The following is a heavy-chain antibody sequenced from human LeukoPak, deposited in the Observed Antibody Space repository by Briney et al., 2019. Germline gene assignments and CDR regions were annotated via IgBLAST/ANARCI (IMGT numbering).Heavy chain of an antibody. Sequence: ASVKVSCKASGYTFTSYAMNWVRQAPGQGLEWMGWINTNTGNPTYAQGFTGRFVFSLDTSVSTAYLQISSLKAEDTAVYYCAGDLRIAVAGNWFDPWGQGTLVTVSS. J-gene: IGHJ5*02. CDR1: GYTFTSYA. D-gene: IGHD6-19*01. CDR2: INTNTGNP. CDR3: AGDLRIAVAGNWFDP. V-gene: IGHV7-4-1*02.